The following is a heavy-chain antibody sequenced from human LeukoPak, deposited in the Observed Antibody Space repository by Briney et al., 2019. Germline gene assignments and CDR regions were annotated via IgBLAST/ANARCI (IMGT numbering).Heavy chain of an antibody. J-gene: IGHJ4*01. Sequence: GESLKISCKSSGYSCTSYWIGWVRQMPGKGLEWMGIIYPGDSDTRYSPSFQGQVTISAHKSNSTAYLQWSSLKAADTAMYYCAKTYGDNSVAYFDYWGQGTLVTVSS. CDR2: IYPGDSDT. D-gene: IGHD4-23*01. CDR1: GYSCTSYW. CDR3: AKTYGDNSVAYFDY. V-gene: IGHV5-51*01.